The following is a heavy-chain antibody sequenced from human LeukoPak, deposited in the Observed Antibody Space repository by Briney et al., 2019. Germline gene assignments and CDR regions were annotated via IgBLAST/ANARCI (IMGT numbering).Heavy chain of an antibody. CDR2: ITTSGTYI. D-gene: IGHD3-22*01. V-gene: IGHV3-21*06. J-gene: IGHJ6*02. CDR1: GFTFTRFN. Sequence: GGSLRLSCAASGFTFTRFNMNWVRQAPRNGLELVSSITTSGTYIYYADSVKGRFTISRDNAKNSLYLQMNSLRAEDTAVYFCARPFYYDSNGGEGMDVWGQGTTVSVSS. CDR3: ARPFYYDSNGGEGMDV.